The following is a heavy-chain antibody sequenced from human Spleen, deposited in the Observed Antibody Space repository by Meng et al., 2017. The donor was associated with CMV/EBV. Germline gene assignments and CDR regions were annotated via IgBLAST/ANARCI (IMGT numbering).Heavy chain of an antibody. CDR2: IYSGGST. Sequence: GESLKISCAASGFTVSSNYMSWVRQAPGKGLEWASVIYSGGSTYYADSVKGRFTISRDNSKNTLYLQMNSLRAEDTAVYYCAREPRYSGSYSPLYYGMDVWGQGTTVTVSS. CDR3: AREPRYSGSYSPLYYGMDV. CDR1: GFTVSSNY. J-gene: IGHJ6*02. V-gene: IGHV3-53*01. D-gene: IGHD1-26*01.